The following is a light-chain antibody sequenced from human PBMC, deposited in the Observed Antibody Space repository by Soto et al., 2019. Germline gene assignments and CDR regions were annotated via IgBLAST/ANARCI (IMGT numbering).Light chain of an antibody. Sequence: DILLTQSPCTLSLSPGERATLSCRASQSLTTNYLAWYQQKPGQAPRLLIYDASSRATGIPDRFSGSGSGTDFTLTIARLEPEDFAVFYCQQGVTFGGGTKV. V-gene: IGKV3-20*01. CDR1: QSLTTNY. J-gene: IGKJ4*01. CDR3: QQGVT. CDR2: DAS.